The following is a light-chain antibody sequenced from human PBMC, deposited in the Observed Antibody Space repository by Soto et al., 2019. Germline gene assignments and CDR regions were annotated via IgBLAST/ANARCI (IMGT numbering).Light chain of an antibody. J-gene: IGKJ1*01. CDR3: QQQHSWLS. CDR2: GAY. V-gene: IGKV3-15*01. Sequence: EIVLTQSPGTLSVSPGESATLSCRASQSVSTNLACYQQKPGQPPRLLIYGAYTNATPVQNRFSGSVSGTDCTLTISSQQSEDFAAYYCQQQHSWLSFGQGTKLESK. CDR1: QSVSTN.